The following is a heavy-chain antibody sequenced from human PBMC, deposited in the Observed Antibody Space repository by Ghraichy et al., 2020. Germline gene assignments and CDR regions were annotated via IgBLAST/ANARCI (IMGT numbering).Heavy chain of an antibody. CDR2: FYYSGST. V-gene: IGHV4-59*12. CDR1: GGSISSYY. J-gene: IGHJ6*02. CDR3: AGGSSSKRGYGMDV. D-gene: IGHD6-13*01. Sequence: SETRTLTCTVSGGSISSYYWSWIRQPPGKGLEWIGYFYYSGSTNYNPSLKSRVTISVDTSKNQFSLKLSSVTAADTAVYYCAGGSSSKRGYGMDVWGQGTTVTVSS.